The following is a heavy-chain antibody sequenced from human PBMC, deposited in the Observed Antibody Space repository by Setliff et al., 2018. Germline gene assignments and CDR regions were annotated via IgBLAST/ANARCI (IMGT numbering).Heavy chain of an antibody. J-gene: IGHJ3*01. CDR1: GYNFISYG. CDR2: ISPANGNT. V-gene: IGHV1-18*01. Sequence: GASVKVSCKASGYNFISYGISWVRQAPGQGLEWMGWISPANGNTNYIQRFQDRVTMTIDTSTSTIYMELRSLRSDDTAVYYCATDHYNRFGVWGQGTMVTVSS. CDR3: ATDHYNRFGV. D-gene: IGHD4-4*01.